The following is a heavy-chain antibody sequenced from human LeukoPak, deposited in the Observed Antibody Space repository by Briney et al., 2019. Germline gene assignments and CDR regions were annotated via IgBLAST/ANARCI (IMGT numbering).Heavy chain of an antibody. V-gene: IGHV4-59*08. D-gene: IGHD6-19*01. Sequence: SETLSLTCTVSSAYISNYYWGWIRQSPGKGLEWIGYIQNTGDTTYNPSLKSRVSTSTDMSNNQFSLQLRTATAADTAVYYCVKHGSGWSFDYWGQGTLVTVSS. J-gene: IGHJ4*02. CDR3: VKHGSGWSFDY. CDR1: SAYISNYY. CDR2: IQNTGDT.